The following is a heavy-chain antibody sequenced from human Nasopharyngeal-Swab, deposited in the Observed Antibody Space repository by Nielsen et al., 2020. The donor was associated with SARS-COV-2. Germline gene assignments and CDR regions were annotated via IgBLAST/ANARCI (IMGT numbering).Heavy chain of an antibody. J-gene: IGHJ4*02. CDR1: RGTISCSNW. CDR2: IYHSGST. D-gene: IGHD6-19*01. CDR3: ARVRWQWLVKDMKRNYFDY. Sequence: GSLRLSCAVSRGTISCSNWWRWVRQSPGKGLEWMGEIYHSGSTNYNPSLKSRVTISVDKSKNQFSLKLSSVTAADTAVYYCARVRWQWLVKDMKRNYFDYWGQGTLVTVSS. V-gene: IGHV4-4*02.